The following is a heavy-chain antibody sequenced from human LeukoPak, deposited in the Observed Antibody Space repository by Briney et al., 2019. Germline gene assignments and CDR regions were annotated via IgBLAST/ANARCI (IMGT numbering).Heavy chain of an antibody. CDR2: ISYDGSNK. CDR3: ARAAAGTRWGFDP. V-gene: IGHV3-30*03. J-gene: IGHJ5*02. CDR1: GFTFSSYG. D-gene: IGHD6-13*01. Sequence: GGSLRLSCAASGFTFSSYGMHWVRQAPGKGLEWVAVISYDGSNKYYADSVKGRFTISRDNSKNTLYLQMNSLRAEDTAVYYCARAAAGTRWGFDPWGQGTLVTVSS.